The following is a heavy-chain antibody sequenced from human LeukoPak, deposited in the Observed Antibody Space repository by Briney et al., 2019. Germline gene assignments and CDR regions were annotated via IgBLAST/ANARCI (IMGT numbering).Heavy chain of an antibody. CDR1: GGSISSYY. Sequence: SETLSLTCTVSGGSISSYYWSWIRQPPGKGLEWIGYIYYSGSTNYDPSLKSRVTISVDTSKNQFSLKLSSVTAADTAVYYCASSDDSSGSPFDYWGQGTLVTVSS. CDR2: IYYSGST. J-gene: IGHJ4*02. CDR3: ASSDDSSGSPFDY. V-gene: IGHV4-59*01. D-gene: IGHD3-22*01.